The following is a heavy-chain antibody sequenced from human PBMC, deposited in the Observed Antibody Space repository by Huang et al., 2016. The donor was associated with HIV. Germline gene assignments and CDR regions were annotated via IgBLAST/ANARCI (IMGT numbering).Heavy chain of an antibody. J-gene: IGHJ4*02. CDR2: IRGSGHST. CDR1: GFTFIDFA. D-gene: IGHD4-17*01. Sequence: EVQLLESGGGLVQPGGSLRLSCAASGFTFIDFARSWVRQAPWKVLEWVSAIRGSGHSTYYADSVKGRFTISRDNSKNTLYLQMNKLRVEDTAVYFCAKDPSSPYGDSYFEQWGQGTLVTVSP. CDR3: AKDPSSPYGDSYFEQ. V-gene: IGHV3-23*01.